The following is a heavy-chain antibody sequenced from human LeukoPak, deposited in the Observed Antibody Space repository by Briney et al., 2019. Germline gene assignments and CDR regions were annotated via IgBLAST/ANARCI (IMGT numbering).Heavy chain of an antibody. D-gene: IGHD3-3*01. CDR3: ARYYDFWSGSYYYYYMDV. CDR1: GGSISSHY. CDR2: IYYSGST. J-gene: IGHJ6*03. V-gene: IGHV4-59*11. Sequence: SETLSLTCTVSGGSISSHYWSWIRQPPGKGLEWIGYIYYSGSTNYNPSLKSRVTISVDTSKNQFSLKLSSVTAADTAVYYCARYYDFWSGSYYYYYMDVWGKGTTVTVSS.